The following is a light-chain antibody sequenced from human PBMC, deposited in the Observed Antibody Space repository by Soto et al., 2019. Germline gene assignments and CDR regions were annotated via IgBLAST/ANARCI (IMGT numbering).Light chain of an antibody. CDR3: SSHAGSSAFYV. Sequence: QSVLTQPASVSGSPGQSITISCTGTSSDIGAYDYVSWYQQYPGRVPKLLIHEVTNRPSGVSDRFSGSKSGNTASLTISGLQTEDVADYYCSSHAGSSAFYVFGTGTKVTVL. CDR1: SSDIGAYDY. V-gene: IGLV2-14*01. J-gene: IGLJ1*01. CDR2: EVT.